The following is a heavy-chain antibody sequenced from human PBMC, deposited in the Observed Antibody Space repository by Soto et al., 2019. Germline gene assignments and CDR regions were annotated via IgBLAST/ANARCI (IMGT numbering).Heavy chain of an antibody. CDR3: ARESTVTKEIDY. V-gene: IGHV4-34*01. J-gene: IGHJ4*02. CDR1: GGSFSGYY. Sequence: SETLSLTCAVYGGSFSGYYWSWIRQPPGKGLEWIGEINHSGSTNYNPSLKSRVTISVDTSKNQFSLKLSSVTAADTAVYYCARESTVTKEIDYWGQGTLVTVSS. D-gene: IGHD4-17*01. CDR2: INHSGST.